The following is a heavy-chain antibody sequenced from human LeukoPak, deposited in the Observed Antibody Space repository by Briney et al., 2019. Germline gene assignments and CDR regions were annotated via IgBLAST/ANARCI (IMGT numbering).Heavy chain of an antibody. CDR3: AKDATPRNAIWDYFDL. Sequence: GGSLRLSCAASGISFNIHAMHWVRQAPGKGLEWVSSVGGGDDARYADSVKGRFTVSRDDSKNTVYLQMNTLRGEDTAMYYCAKDATPRNAIWDYFDLWGQGTLVTVSS. J-gene: IGHJ5*02. V-gene: IGHV3-23*01. D-gene: IGHD1-7*01. CDR2: VGGGDDA. CDR1: GISFNIHA.